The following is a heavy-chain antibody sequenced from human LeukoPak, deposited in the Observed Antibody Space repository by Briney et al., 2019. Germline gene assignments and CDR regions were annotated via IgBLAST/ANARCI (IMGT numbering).Heavy chain of an antibody. Sequence: SVNVSCKASAGTFSSYTISWVRQAPGQGLEWMGRIIPILGITNYAQKFQGRVTISADKSTSTAYMELSSLRSEDTAVYYCASGRYYYDSSGYSDYWGQGTLVTVSS. CDR3: ASGRYYYDSSGYSDY. CDR1: AGTFSSYT. J-gene: IGHJ4*02. CDR2: IIPILGIT. V-gene: IGHV1-69*02. D-gene: IGHD3-22*01.